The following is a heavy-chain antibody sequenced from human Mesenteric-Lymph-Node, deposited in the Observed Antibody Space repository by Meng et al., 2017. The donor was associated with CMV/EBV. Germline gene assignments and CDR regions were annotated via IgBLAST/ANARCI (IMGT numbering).Heavy chain of an antibody. CDR1: GGSFSGYY. J-gene: IGHJ6*02. CDR2: INHSGGT. V-gene: IGHV4-34*01. CDR3: ARGRAMVESYYYYYYAMDV. Sequence: GSLRLSCTVYGGSFSGYYWSWIRQPPGKGLEWIGEINHSGGTNYNPSLKSRVTISVDTSENQFSLKVASVTAADTAVYYCARGRAMVESYYYYYYAMDVWGQGTTVIVSS. D-gene: IGHD3-16*01.